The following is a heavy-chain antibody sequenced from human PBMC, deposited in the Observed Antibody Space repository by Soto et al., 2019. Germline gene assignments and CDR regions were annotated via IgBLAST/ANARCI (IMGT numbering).Heavy chain of an antibody. CDR2: INPNSGGT. V-gene: IGHV1-2*02. CDR3: ARRFLETRDWFDP. Sequence: QVQLVQSGAEVKKPGASVKVSCKSSGYSFTGYYIHWVRQAPGQGLEWMGWINPNSGGTNPAQKFQGRVTMNRDTSISTAYMELSSLRSDDTAVYYCARRFLETRDWFDPWGQGTLVTVSS. CDR1: GYSFTGYY. J-gene: IGHJ5*02. D-gene: IGHD3-3*01.